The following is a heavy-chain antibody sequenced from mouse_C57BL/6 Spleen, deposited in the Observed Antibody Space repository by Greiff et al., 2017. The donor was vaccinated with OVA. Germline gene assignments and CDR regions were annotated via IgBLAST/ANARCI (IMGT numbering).Heavy chain of an antibody. J-gene: IGHJ4*01. V-gene: IGHV1-31*01. CDR3: ARGGAYDGYDYYAMDY. D-gene: IGHD2-3*01. CDR2: IYPYNGVS. Sequence: VQLQQSGPELVKPGASVKISCKASGYSFTGYYMHWVKQSHGNILDWIGYIYPYNGVSSYNQKFKGKATLTVDKSSSTAYMELRSLTSEDSAVYYCARGGAYDGYDYYAMDYWGQGTSVTVSS. CDR1: GYSFTGYY.